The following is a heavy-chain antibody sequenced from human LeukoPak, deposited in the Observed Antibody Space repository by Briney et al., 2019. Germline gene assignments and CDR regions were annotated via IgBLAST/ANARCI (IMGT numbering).Heavy chain of an antibody. J-gene: IGHJ3*01. CDR3: TRDSALLGVAFDL. D-gene: IGHD2-15*01. V-gene: IGHV3-64D*06. Sequence: GGSLRLPCSASGFPFNTYAIHWVRQAPGKGLEYVAGISSNGDNTDFADSAKGRFTISRDNSKSTLFLQMNSLRAEDTAVYFCTRDSALLGVAFDLWGQGTVVTVSS. CDR1: GFPFNTYA. CDR2: ISSNGDNT.